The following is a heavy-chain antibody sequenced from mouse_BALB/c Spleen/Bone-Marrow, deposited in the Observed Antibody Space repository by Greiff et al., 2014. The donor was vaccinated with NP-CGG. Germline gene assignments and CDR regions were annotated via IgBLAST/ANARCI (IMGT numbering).Heavy chain of an antibody. CDR2: IRNKANGYTT. Sequence: VQLKESGGGLVQPGGSLRLSCATSWFTFTDYYMSWVRQPPGKALEWLGFIRNKANGYTTEYSASVKGRFTISRDNSQSILYLQMNTLRAEDSATYYCARDKNYGSYWYFDVWGAGTTVTVSS. J-gene: IGHJ1*01. CDR1: WFTFTDYY. D-gene: IGHD2-1*01. V-gene: IGHV7-3*02. CDR3: ARDKNYGSYWYFDV.